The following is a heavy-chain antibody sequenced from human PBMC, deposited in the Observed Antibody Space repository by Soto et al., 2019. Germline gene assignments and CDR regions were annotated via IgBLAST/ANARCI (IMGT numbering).Heavy chain of an antibody. CDR1: GFTFSSYS. V-gene: IGHV3-48*01. Sequence: GGSLRLSCAASGFTFSSYSMNWVRQAPGKGLEWVSYISSSSSTIYYADSVKGRFTISRDNAKNSLYLQMNSLRAEDTAVYYCARVGGGLRGLWFGELFHLDYWGQGTLVTVSS. D-gene: IGHD3-10*01. CDR3: ARVGGGLRGLWFGELFHLDY. CDR2: ISSSSSTI. J-gene: IGHJ4*02.